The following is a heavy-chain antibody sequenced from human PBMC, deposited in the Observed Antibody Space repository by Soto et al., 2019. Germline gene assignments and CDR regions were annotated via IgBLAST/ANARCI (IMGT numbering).Heavy chain of an antibody. CDR2: ITWNSATI. Sequence: EVQLVESGGGLVQPGGSLRLSCAASGFSFDVYAMHWVRQAPGKGLEWVSGITWNSATIDYADSVKGRFTISRDNAKNSLFLQMDSLRPEDTAFYYCAKDTNFNFGAVGNWGQGTLVTVSS. CDR1: GFSFDVYA. CDR3: AKDTNFNFGAVGN. J-gene: IGHJ4*02. V-gene: IGHV3-9*01. D-gene: IGHD3-3*01.